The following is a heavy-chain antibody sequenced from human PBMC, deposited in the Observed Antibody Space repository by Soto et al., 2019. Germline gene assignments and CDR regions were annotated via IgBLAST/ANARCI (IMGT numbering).Heavy chain of an antibody. CDR1: GFIFSIYT. CDR3: AKDGMAVAGRDYYYAMDV. J-gene: IGHJ6*02. Sequence: PGGSLRLSCAASGFIFSIYTMNWVRQAPGKGLEWVSAISGGSHYTYYADSVKGRFSISRDNSKNTLYLQVSGLRDEDTAVYYCAKDGMAVAGRDYYYAMDVWGQGTTVTVS. V-gene: IGHV3-23*01. CDR2: ISGGSHYT. D-gene: IGHD6-19*01.